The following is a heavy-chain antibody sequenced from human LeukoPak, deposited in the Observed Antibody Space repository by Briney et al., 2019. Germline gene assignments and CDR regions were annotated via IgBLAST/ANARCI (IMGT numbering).Heavy chain of an antibody. CDR1: GGSISSYY. CDR2: IYYSGST. Sequence: SETLSLTCIVSGGSISSYYWSWIRQPPGKGLEWIGYIYYSGSTNYNPSLKSRVTISVDTSKNQFSLKLSSVTAADTAVYYCARDLRSIAADWFDPGGQGTLVTVSS. CDR3: ARDLRSIAADWFDP. V-gene: IGHV4-59*01. D-gene: IGHD6-13*01. J-gene: IGHJ5*02.